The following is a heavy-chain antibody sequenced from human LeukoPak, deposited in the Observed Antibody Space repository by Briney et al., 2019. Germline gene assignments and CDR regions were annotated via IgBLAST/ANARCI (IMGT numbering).Heavy chain of an antibody. V-gene: IGHV1-46*01. CDR3: ASFERGYSSSVDY. J-gene: IGHJ4*02. Sequence: ASVKVSCKASGYTFTSYYMHWVRQAPGQGLEWMGIINPSGGNTGYAQKFQGRVTMTRNTSISTAYMELSSLRSEDTAVYYCASFERGYSSSVDYWGQGTLVTVSS. CDR1: GYTFTSYY. CDR2: INPSGGNT. D-gene: IGHD6-6*01.